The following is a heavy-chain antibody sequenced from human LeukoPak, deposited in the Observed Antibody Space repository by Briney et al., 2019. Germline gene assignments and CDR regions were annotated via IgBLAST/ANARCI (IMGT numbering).Heavy chain of an antibody. V-gene: IGHV3-23*01. CDR1: GFTFSSYA. J-gene: IGHJ5*02. D-gene: IGHD3-16*01. Sequence: GGSLRLSCAASGFTFSSYAMSWVRQAPGKGLEWVSAISGSGGSTYYADSVKGRFTISRDNSKNTLYLQMNSLRAEDTAVYYCAKGNDYVWGRPDGDWSDPWGQGTLVNVSS. CDR3: AKGNDYVWGRPDGDWSDP. CDR2: ISGSGGST.